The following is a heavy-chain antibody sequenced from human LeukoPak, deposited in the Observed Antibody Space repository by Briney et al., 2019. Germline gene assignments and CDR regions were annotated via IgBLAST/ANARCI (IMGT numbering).Heavy chain of an antibody. V-gene: IGHV1-69*04. Sequence: ASVKVSCEPSGGSFSTYAVIWVRQAPGQGLEWMGRIYPMLGVDNYAQRFQGRVMITADKSTGTAYMELNSLTSEDTAVYYCAREGSGTSSPMAYWGQGTLVTVSS. D-gene: IGHD1-14*01. CDR3: AREGSGTSSPMAY. J-gene: IGHJ4*02. CDR1: GGSFSTYA. CDR2: IYPMLGVD.